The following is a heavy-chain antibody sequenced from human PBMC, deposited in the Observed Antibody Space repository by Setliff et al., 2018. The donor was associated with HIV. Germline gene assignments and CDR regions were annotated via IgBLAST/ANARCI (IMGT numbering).Heavy chain of an antibody. J-gene: IGHJ4*02. Sequence: TSETLSLTCTVSGGSLSSSSSYWGWIRQPPGKGLEWIGSIYYSGSTYYNPSLKSRVTISVDTSKNQFSRKLSSVTAADTAVYYCASPASGGSSGQYHYWGQGTLVTVSS. D-gene: IGHD6-19*01. CDR2: IYYSGST. V-gene: IGHV4-39*01. CDR3: ASPASGGSSGQYHY. CDR1: GGSLSSSSSY.